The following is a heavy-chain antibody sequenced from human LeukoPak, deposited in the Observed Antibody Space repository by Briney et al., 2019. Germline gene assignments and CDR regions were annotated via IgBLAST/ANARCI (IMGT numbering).Heavy chain of an antibody. D-gene: IGHD3-10*01. V-gene: IGHV1-8*03. CDR1: GYTFIMYE. Sequence: ASVKVSCKASGYTFIMYESQWSRQAPGQGLEWVGWMRPRYGNTAYAQSFQGRVTITRDTSIDTVYMELSGLRSEDTAVYYCARVGAGEGGIDYWAQGTLITVSS. CDR3: ARVGAGEGGIDY. J-gene: IGHJ4*02. CDR2: MRPRYGNT.